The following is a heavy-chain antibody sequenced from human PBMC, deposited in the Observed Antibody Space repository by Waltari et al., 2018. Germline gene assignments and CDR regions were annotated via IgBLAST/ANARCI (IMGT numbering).Heavy chain of an antibody. CDR2: IIPILGIA. CDR3: ARSRYSSSWYYWFDP. Sequence: QVQLVQSGAEVKKPGASVKVSCKVSGYTLPALSMPWVRQAPGKGLEWMGGIIPILGIANYAQKFQGRVTITADKSTSTAYMELSSLRSEDTAVYYCARSRYSSSWYYWFDPWGQGTLVTVSS. J-gene: IGHJ5*02. V-gene: IGHV1-69*10. CDR1: GYTLPALS. D-gene: IGHD6-13*01.